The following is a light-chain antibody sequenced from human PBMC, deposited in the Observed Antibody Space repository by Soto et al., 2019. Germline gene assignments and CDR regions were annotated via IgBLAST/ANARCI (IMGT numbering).Light chain of an antibody. CDR2: QAS. J-gene: IGKJ2*01. Sequence: DIQMTQSPSTLSASVGDRVTITCRASQSINNWLAWYQQKPGKAPKLLLYQASTLQSGVPSRFSGSGSGTEFTLTISTLQPDDFATYYCQQYNSYPYTFGQGTKLEIK. V-gene: IGKV1-5*03. CDR3: QQYNSYPYT. CDR1: QSINNW.